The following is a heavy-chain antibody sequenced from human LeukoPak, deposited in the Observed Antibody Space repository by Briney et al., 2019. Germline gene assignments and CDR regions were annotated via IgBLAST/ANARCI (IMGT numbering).Heavy chain of an antibody. J-gene: IGHJ4*02. CDR1: GGSISSGDYY. CDR2: IYYSGST. V-gene: IGHV4-30-4*08. CDR3: ARDSVGATRIDY. Sequence: KPSETLSLTCTVSGGSISSGDYYWSWIRQPPGKGLEWIGYIYYSGSTYYNPSLKSRVTISVDTSKNQFSLKLSSVTAADTAVYYCARDSVGATRIDYWGQGTLVTVSS. D-gene: IGHD1-26*01.